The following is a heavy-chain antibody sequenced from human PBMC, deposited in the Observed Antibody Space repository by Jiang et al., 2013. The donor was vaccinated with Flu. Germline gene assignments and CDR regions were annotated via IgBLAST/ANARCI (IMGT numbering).Heavy chain of an antibody. CDR2: IYYSGST. J-gene: IGHJ6*04. D-gene: IGHD5-24*01. V-gene: IGHV4-59*01. CDR3: ARVREEMATNVYYYYGMDV. CDR1: GGSISSYY. Sequence: SGPGLVKPSETLSLTCTVSGGSISSYYWSWIRQPPGKGLEWIGYIYYSGSTNYNPSLKSRVTISVDTSKNQFSLKLSSVTAADTAVYYCARVREEMATNVYYYYGMDVWGKGTTVTVSS.